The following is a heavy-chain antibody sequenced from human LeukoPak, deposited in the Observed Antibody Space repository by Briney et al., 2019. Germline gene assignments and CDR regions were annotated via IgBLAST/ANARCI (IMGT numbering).Heavy chain of an antibody. V-gene: IGHV1-18*01. CDR3: ARDAEGEYCSGGSCYYYYGMDV. CDR1: GYTFTSYG. CDR2: ISAYNGNT. D-gene: IGHD2-15*01. Sequence: ASVKVSCKASGYTFTSYGISWVRQAPGQGLEWMGWISAYNGNTNYAQKLQGRVTMTTDTSTSTAYMELRSLRSDDTAVYYCARDAEGEYCSGGSCYYYYGMDVWGQGTTVTVSS. J-gene: IGHJ6*02.